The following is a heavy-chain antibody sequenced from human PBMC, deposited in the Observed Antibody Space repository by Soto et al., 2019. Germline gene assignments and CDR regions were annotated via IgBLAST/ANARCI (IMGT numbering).Heavy chain of an antibody. CDR1: GYTSTSYY. D-gene: IGHD6-19*01. V-gene: IGHV1-46*01. CDR2: INPSGGST. CDR3: ARDPGAVAGTGVDV. J-gene: IGHJ6*02. Sequence: ASVKVSCKASGYTSTSYYIHWGRQAPGQGLEWMGIINPSGGSTSYAQKFQGRVTMTRDTSTSTVYMELSSLRSEDTAVYYCARDPGAVAGTGVDVWGQGTTVTVSS.